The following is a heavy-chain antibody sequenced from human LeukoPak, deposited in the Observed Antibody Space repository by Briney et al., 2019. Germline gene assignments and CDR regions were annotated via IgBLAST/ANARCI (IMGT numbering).Heavy chain of an antibody. CDR3: ARVTKDYYGSGSYEGWFDP. CDR1: GGSISTSGYY. V-gene: IGHV4-39*07. J-gene: IGHJ5*02. D-gene: IGHD3-10*01. Sequence: SETLSLTCTVSGGSISTSGYYWGWIRQPPGKGLDWIGSMYYTGSTNYNPSLKSRVTMSVDTSKNQFSLKLSSVTAADTAVYYCARVTKDYYGSGSYEGWFDPWGQGTLVTVSS. CDR2: MYYTGST.